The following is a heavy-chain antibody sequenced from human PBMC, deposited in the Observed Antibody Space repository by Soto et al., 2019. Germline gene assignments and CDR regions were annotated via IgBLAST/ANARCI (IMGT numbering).Heavy chain of an antibody. Sequence: QVQLVQSGAEVKKPGSSVKVSCKASGGTFSSYTISWVRQAPGQGLEWMGRIIPILGIANYAQKFQGRVTITAEKSTSTDYMERSSLRSEDRAVYYCAREAGYCSGGSCYTDYWGQGTLVTVSS. CDR1: GGTFSSYT. CDR3: AREAGYCSGGSCYTDY. D-gene: IGHD2-15*01. V-gene: IGHV1-69*08. J-gene: IGHJ4*02. CDR2: IIPILGIA.